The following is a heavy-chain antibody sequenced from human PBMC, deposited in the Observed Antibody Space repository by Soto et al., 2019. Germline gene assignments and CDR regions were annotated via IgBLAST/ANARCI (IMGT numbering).Heavy chain of an antibody. CDR3: AKDLGGDYGDYSGAFDI. Sequence: ESGGGVVQPGRSLRLSCAASGFTFSSYGMHWVRQAPGKGLEWVAVISYDGSNKYYADSVKGRFTISRDNSKNTLYLQMNSLRAEDTAVYYCAKDLGGDYGDYSGAFDIWGQGTMVTVSS. J-gene: IGHJ3*02. V-gene: IGHV3-30*18. CDR1: GFTFSSYG. CDR2: ISYDGSNK. D-gene: IGHD4-17*01.